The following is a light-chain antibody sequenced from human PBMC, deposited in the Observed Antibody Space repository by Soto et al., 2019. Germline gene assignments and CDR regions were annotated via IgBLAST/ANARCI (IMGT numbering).Light chain of an antibody. Sequence: EIVVTQSPATLSLSPGEGATLSCRASQTIHNYLAWYQQKPGQPPRLLIYDASNRAAGIPAKFSGSGSGTDFTLTIRSLEPEDSAVYYCQQRSAWPPTFGQGTKVEIK. CDR2: DAS. V-gene: IGKV3-11*01. CDR3: QQRSAWPPT. J-gene: IGKJ1*01. CDR1: QTIHNY.